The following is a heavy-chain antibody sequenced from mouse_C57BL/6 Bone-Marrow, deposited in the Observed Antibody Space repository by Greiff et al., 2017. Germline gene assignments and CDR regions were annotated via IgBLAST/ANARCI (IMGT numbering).Heavy chain of an antibody. V-gene: IGHV14-2*01. J-gene: IGHJ4*01. CDR1: GFTITDYY. CDR2: IDPEDGDT. Sequence: VQLKQSGAELVKPGASVKLSCTASGFTITDYYMPWVKQRTEQGLVWIGRIDPEDGDTKYAPKFQSQATITADTSPNPAYLQLSRLTSEDTAVYYCAPYDYDVMDYWGQGTAVTVSS. D-gene: IGHD2-4*01. CDR3: APYDYDVMDY.